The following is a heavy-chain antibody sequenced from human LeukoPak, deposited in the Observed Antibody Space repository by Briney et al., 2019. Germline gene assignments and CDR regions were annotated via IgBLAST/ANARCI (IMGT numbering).Heavy chain of an antibody. CDR2: ISVIGGRI. V-gene: IGHV3-23*01. CDR1: GVTLSSYA. Sequence: RGSPRLSRAASGVTLSSYAMSCGPQAPRERLERVSAISVIGGRIYYADCVKGRFTISRDNSKNTRYLQMNSLRAEDKAVYYCAKGGGNLGADGYYYYYYMDVWGKGTTVTVSS. J-gene: IGHJ6*03. D-gene: IGHD6-13*01. CDR3: AKGGGNLGADGYYYYYYMDV.